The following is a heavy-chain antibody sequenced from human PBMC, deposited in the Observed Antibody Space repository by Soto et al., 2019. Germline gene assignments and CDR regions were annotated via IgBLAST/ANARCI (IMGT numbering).Heavy chain of an antibody. Sequence: PGGSLRLSCAASGFTFDDYAMHWVRQAPGKGLEWVSGISWNSGSIGYADSVKGRFTISRDNAKNSLYLQMNSLRAEDTALYYCAKDIGDDIPPHAFDIWGQGTMVTVSS. V-gene: IGHV3-9*01. CDR1: GFTFDDYA. CDR3: AKDIGDDIPPHAFDI. J-gene: IGHJ3*02. CDR2: ISWNSGSI. D-gene: IGHD3-10*01.